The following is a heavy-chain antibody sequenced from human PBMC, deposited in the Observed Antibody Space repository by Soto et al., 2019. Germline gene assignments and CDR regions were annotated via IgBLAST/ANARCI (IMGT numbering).Heavy chain of an antibody. Sequence: GGSLRLSCAASGFTFDDYAMHWVRQAPGKGLEWVSGISWNSGSIGYADSVKGRFTISRDNAKNSLYLQMNSLRAEDTALYYCAMMVTDGFKNWGQGTLVTVSS. CDR2: ISWNSGSI. CDR3: AMMVTDGFKN. V-gene: IGHV3-9*01. D-gene: IGHD2-21*02. J-gene: IGHJ4*02. CDR1: GFTFDDYA.